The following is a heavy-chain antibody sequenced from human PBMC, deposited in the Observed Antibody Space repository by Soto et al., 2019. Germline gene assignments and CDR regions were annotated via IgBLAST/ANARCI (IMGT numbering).Heavy chain of an antibody. CDR1: GYSISSSNW. V-gene: IGHV4-28*01. CDR2: IYYSGST. D-gene: IGHD3-10*01. J-gene: IGHJ4*02. Sequence: PSETLSLTCAVSGYSISSSNWWGWIRQPPGKGLEWIGYIYYSGSTYYNPSLKSRVTMSVDTSKNQFSLKLSSVTAVDTAVYYCARTGSRASARYFDYWGQGTLVTVSS. CDR3: ARTGSRASARYFDY.